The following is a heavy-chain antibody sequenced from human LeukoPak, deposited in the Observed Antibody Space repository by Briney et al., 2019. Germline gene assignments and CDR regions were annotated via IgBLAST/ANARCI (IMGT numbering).Heavy chain of an antibody. CDR1: GFTFTYAW. J-gene: IGHJ6*03. D-gene: IGHD3-3*01. V-gene: IGHV3-15*01. CDR3: TSEAYYDFWSGYGTYSYYYYMDV. CDR2: IKSKTDGGTT. Sequence: PGGSLRLSCAASGFTFTYAWMSWVRQAPGRGLEWVGRIKSKTDGGTTDYAAAVKGRFTISRDDSKNTLYLQMNSLKTEDTAVYYCTSEAYYDFWSGYGTYSYYYYMDVWGKGTTVTVSS.